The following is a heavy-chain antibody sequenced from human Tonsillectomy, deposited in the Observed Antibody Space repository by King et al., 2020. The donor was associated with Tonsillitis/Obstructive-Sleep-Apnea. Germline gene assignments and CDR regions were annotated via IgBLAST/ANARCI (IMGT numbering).Heavy chain of an antibody. Sequence: VQLVESGAEVKKPGASVKVSCEASGYTFTTYYIHWVRQAPGQGLEGMGMINPTGGSTSYPHKFQGRVTMTRDTSTSTVYMELRSLRSEDTAVYYCARDGDAADFYYMDVWGKGTTVTVSS. CDR1: GYTFTTYY. V-gene: IGHV1-46*01. CDR3: ARDGDAADFYYMDV. D-gene: IGHD7-27*01. CDR2: INPTGGST. J-gene: IGHJ6*03.